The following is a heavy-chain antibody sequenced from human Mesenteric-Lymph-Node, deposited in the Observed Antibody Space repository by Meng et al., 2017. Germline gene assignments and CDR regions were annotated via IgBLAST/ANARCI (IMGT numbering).Heavy chain of an antibody. CDR3: ARQSYGGDSGLDY. CDR1: GFTFSSYN. Sequence: GESLKISCAASGFTFSSYNLHWVRQAPGKGLEWLAVISFDGSNKHYSDSVKGRFTISRDDSKKTLYLQMNSLRAEDTAVYYCARQSYGGDSGLDYWGQGTLVTVSS. D-gene: IGHD2-21*02. J-gene: IGHJ4*02. V-gene: IGHV3-30*03. CDR2: ISFDGSNK.